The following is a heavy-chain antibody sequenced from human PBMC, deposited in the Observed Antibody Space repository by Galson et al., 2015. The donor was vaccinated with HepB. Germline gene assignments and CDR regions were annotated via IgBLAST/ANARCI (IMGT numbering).Heavy chain of an antibody. CDR3: ANNPSGARGY. CDR2: ISYDGSNK. V-gene: IGHV3-30*18. D-gene: IGHD3-16*01. J-gene: IGHJ4*02. CDR1: GFTFSSYG. Sequence: SLRLSCAASGFTFSSYGMHWVRQAPGKGLEWVAVISYDGSNKYYADSVKGRFTISRDNSKNTLYLQMNSLRAEDTAVYYCANNPSGARGYWGQGTLVTVSS.